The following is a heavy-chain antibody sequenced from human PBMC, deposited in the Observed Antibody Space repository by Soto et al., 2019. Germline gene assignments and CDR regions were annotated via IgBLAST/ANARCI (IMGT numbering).Heavy chain of an antibody. CDR2: IYYSGST. Sequence: SETLSLTCTVSGGSISSSSYYWGWIRQAPGKGLEWIGSIYYSGSTYYNPSLKSRVTISVDTSKNQFSLKLSSVTAADTAVYYCASLKGRYYDFWSWLQKHNWFDPWGQGTLVTIS. V-gene: IGHV4-39*01. CDR1: GGSISSSSYY. J-gene: IGHJ5*02. D-gene: IGHD3-3*01. CDR3: ASLKGRYYDFWSWLQKHNWFDP.